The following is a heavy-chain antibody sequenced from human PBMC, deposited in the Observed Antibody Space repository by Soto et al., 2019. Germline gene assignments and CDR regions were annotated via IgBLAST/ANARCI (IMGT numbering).Heavy chain of an antibody. J-gene: IGHJ4*02. CDR3: AREELNCGGDCFAF. Sequence: GGSLRLSCAASGFTFSLYEFNWVRQAPGKGLEWISYIGTSETNTYYAGSVKGRFTVSRDNAKNSVYLQMNSLRAEGTAIYYCAREELNCGGDCFAFWGQGALVTVSS. CDR1: GFTFSLYE. D-gene: IGHD2-21*01. CDR2: IGTSETNT. V-gene: IGHV3-48*03.